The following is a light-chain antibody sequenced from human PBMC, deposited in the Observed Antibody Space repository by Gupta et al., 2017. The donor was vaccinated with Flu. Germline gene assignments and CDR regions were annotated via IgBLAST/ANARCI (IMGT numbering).Light chain of an antibody. V-gene: IGLV3-25*01. CDR3: QSADRTSTDYV. CDR1: AVANQY. Sequence: GQTARSTGSAYAVANQYVCWFQQTPGQAPALLIYKDTGSLSGIPERFSASASGTTVTVTISGVQAEEEADYYCQSADRTSTDYVFGAGTKVTVL. CDR2: KDT. J-gene: IGLJ1*01.